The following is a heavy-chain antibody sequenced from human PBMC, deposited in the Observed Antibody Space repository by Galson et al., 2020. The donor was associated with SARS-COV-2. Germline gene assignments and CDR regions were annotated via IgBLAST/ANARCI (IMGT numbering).Heavy chain of an antibody. CDR1: GYSLHNYW. Sequence: GESPKISCHGSGYSLHNYWVGWVRPVPGKGLEWMGVIYPCDSYTIYSPSFQGPVPLSADKSISTAYLQWSRLKAADTAIYYCARHGASSGWYEVIDFWREGILVTVSS. J-gene: IGHJ4*02. V-gene: IGHV5-51*01. CDR3: ARHGASSGWYEVIDF. D-gene: IGHD6-19*01. CDR2: IYPCDSYT.